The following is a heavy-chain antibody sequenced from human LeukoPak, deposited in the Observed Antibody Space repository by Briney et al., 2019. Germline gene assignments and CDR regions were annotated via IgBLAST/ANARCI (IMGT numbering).Heavy chain of an antibody. Sequence: SETLSLTCIVSGGSTSSSTYYWGWIRLPPRKGLEWIATIYYSGSTYYNPSLKSRVTISVDTSKNQFSLKLSSVTAADSAVYYCARLLSGYADYWGQGTLVTVSS. CDR2: IYYSGST. CDR3: ARLLSGYADY. CDR1: GGSTSSSTYY. J-gene: IGHJ4*02. V-gene: IGHV4-39*01. D-gene: IGHD3-3*01.